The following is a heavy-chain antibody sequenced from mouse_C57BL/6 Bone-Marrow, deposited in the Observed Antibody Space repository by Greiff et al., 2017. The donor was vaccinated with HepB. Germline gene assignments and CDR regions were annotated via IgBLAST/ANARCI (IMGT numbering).Heavy chain of an antibody. CDR2: IRLKSDNYAT. V-gene: IGHV6-3*01. CDR1: GFTFSNYW. D-gene: IGHD3-1*01. J-gene: IGHJ2*01. CDR3: TADRAFNY. Sequence: EVMLVESGGGLVQPGGSMKLSCVASGFTFSNYWMNWVRQSPEKGLEWVAQIRLKSDNYATHYAESVKGRFTISRDDSKSSVYLQLNNLRAEDTGIYYCTADRAFNYWGQGTTLTVSS.